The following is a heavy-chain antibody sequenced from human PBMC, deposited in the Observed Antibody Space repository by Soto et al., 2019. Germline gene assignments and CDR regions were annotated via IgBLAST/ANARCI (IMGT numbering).Heavy chain of an antibody. V-gene: IGHV2-5*02. CDR3: AHTSYDILTCSHARFDP. CDR2: IYWDDDK. Sequence: QITLKESGPTLVKPTQTLTLTCTFSGFSLSTSGVGVGWIRQPPGKALEWLALIYWDDDKRYSPSLKSRLTITKDTSKNQVVLTMTNMDPVDTATYYCAHTSYDILTCSHARFDPWGQGTLVTVS. CDR1: GFSLSTSGVG. J-gene: IGHJ5*02. D-gene: IGHD3-9*01.